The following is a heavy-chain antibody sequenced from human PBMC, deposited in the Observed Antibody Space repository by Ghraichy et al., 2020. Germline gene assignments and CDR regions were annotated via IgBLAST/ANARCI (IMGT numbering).Heavy chain of an antibody. D-gene: IGHD6-13*01. CDR3: ARHSTQQLFDY. Sequence: SETLSLTCTVSGGSISSDNYYWGWIRQPPGKGLEWIGSIYYSGSTYCNPSLKSRVTISVDTSRNQFSLKLSSVTAADTAVYYCARHSTQQLFDYWGQGTLVTVSS. CDR2: IYYSGST. CDR1: GGSISSDNYY. J-gene: IGHJ4*02. V-gene: IGHV4-39*01.